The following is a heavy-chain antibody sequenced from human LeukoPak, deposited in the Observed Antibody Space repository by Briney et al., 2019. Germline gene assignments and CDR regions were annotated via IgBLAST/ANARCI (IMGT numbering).Heavy chain of an antibody. D-gene: IGHD1-7*01. CDR2: IIPILGIA. Sequence: SVKVSCKASGGTFSSYAISWVRQAPGQGLEWMGRIIPILGIANYAQKFQGRVTITADKSTSTAYMELSSLRSEDTAVYYCARNRGRGTSRYFDYWGQGTLVTVSS. CDR1: GGTFSSYA. CDR3: ARNRGRGTSRYFDY. V-gene: IGHV1-69*04. J-gene: IGHJ4*02.